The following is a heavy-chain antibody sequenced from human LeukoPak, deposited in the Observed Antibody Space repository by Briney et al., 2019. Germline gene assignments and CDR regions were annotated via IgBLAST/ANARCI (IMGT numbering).Heavy chain of an antibody. CDR3: ARDKSGYYDSSGYHWFDP. CDR1: GGSISSSSYY. Sequence: SETLSLTCTVSGGSISSSSYYWGWLRQPPGKGLEWIGSSYYSGSTYYNPSLKSRVTISVDTSKNQFSLKLSSVTAADTAVYYCARDKSGYYDSSGYHWFDPWGQGTLVTVSS. V-gene: IGHV4-39*07. CDR2: SYYSGST. J-gene: IGHJ5*02. D-gene: IGHD3-22*01.